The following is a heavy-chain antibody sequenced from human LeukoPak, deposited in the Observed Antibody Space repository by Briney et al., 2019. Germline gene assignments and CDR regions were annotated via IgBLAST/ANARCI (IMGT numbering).Heavy chain of an antibody. CDR2: IHFDRTTK. D-gene: IGHD1-26*01. CDR1: GFSFSNYG. V-gene: IGHV3-30*02. CDR3: TTDHVGATVEFDS. Sequence: GGSLRLSCAASGFSFSNYGMHWVRQAPGKGLEWVAFIHFDRTTKFYADSVKGRFTTSRDNAKNSLYLQMDSLRAEDTAVYYCTTDHVGATVEFDSWGQGTLVTVSS. J-gene: IGHJ4*02.